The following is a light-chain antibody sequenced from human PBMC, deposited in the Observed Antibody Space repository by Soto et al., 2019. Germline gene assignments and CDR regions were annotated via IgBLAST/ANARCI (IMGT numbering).Light chain of an antibody. CDR3: CSYAGSYTHV. CDR1: SSDVGTYTY. V-gene: IGLV2-11*01. Sequence: HSVLTQPRSGSGSPGQAVTISCTGTSSDVGTYTYVSWYQQHPGKAPKLIIYDVIKRPSGVPDRFSGSKSGNTASLTISGLQAEDEADYYCCSYAGSYTHVFGTGTKVTVL. J-gene: IGLJ1*01. CDR2: DVI.